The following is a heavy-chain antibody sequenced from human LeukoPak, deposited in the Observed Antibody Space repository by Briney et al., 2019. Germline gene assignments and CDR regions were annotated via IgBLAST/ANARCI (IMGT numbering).Heavy chain of an antibody. V-gene: IGHV3-23*01. D-gene: IGHD6-13*01. J-gene: IGHJ4*02. CDR2: ISGSGGST. Sequence: PGGSLRLCCAASGFTFSSYAMSWLRQAPGKGLEWVSAISGSGGSTYYADSVKGRFTISRDNSKNTLYLQMNSLRAEDTAVYYCAKWGGSSLDYWGQGTLVTVSS. CDR1: GFTFSSYA. CDR3: AKWGGSSLDY.